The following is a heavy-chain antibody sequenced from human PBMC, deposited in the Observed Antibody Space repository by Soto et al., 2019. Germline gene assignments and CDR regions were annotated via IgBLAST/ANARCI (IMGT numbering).Heavy chain of an antibody. Sequence: SETLSLTCTVSGGSISNYYWSWIRQPAGKGLEWIGPIYNSGSTKYNPSLKSRVTMSDDTSKNQFSLNLISVTAADTAVYYCARSGGSFNLDYWGLGTLVTVSS. CDR1: GGSISNYY. CDR2: IYNSGST. D-gene: IGHD1-26*01. J-gene: IGHJ4*02. V-gene: IGHV4-4*07. CDR3: ARSGGSFNLDY.